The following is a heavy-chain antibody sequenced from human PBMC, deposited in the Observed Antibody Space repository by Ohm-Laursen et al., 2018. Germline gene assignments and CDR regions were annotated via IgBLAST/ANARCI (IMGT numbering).Heavy chain of an antibody. CDR3: AREAKSYGYVFVY. CDR1: GYTFTSFD. D-gene: IGHD5-18*01. Sequence: ASVKVSCKASGYTFTSFDINWVRQATGQGLEWMGWMNPNSGNTGYAQKFQGRVTMTRNTSISTAYMELSSLRSEDTAVYYCAREAKSYGYVFVYWGQGTLVTVSS. CDR2: MNPNSGNT. V-gene: IGHV1-8*01. J-gene: IGHJ4*02.